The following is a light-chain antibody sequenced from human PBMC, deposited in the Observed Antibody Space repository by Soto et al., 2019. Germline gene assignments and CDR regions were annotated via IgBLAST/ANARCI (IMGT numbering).Light chain of an antibody. CDR1: QSVSSY. CDR3: QQRSNWPST. J-gene: IGKJ4*01. CDR2: DAS. V-gene: IGKV3-11*01. Sequence: EIVLTQSPVTLSFPPGERATLSCRASQSVSSYLAWYQQKPGQAPRLLIYDASNRATGIPARFSGSGSGTDFTLTISSLEPEDFAVYYCQQRSNWPSTFGGGTKVEIK.